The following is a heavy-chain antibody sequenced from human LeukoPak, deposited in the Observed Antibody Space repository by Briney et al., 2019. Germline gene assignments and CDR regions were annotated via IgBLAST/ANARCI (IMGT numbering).Heavy chain of an antibody. CDR3: GKTTVGYSSGQKPAWPVDY. CDR2: IFGSGGSP. Sequence: GGSLRLSCEASGFTFGSHAMYWVRQAPGKGLEWVAGIFGSGGSPHYADPVKGRFTISRDNSRNTVYLQTNSLRAEDTAVYYCGKTTVGYSSGQKPAWPVDYWSQGTLVTVSS. V-gene: IGHV3-23*01. J-gene: IGHJ4*02. D-gene: IGHD5-18*01. CDR1: GFTFGSHA.